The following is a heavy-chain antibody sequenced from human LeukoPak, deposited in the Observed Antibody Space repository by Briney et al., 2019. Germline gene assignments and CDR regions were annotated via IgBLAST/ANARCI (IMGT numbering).Heavy chain of an antibody. CDR3: ARCRPSIAAAVDWFDP. V-gene: IGHV3-21*01. CDR2: ISSGSSYK. Sequence: PGGSLRLSCAASGFTFSSYSMNWVRQAPGKGLEWVSSISSGSSYKYYADSVRGRFTISRDNAKNSLYLQMNSLRAEDTAVYYCARCRPSIAAAVDWFDPWGQGTLVSVSS. CDR1: GFTFSSYS. J-gene: IGHJ5*02. D-gene: IGHD6-13*01.